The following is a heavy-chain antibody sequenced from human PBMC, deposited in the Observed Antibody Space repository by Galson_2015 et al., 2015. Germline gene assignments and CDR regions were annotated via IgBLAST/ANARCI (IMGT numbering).Heavy chain of an antibody. J-gene: IGHJ4*02. D-gene: IGHD4-17*01. CDR1: GFTVSGDS. CDR2: IYSGGMT. Sequence: SLKLSCAASGFTVSGDSLTWVRQAPGKGLEWVSIIYSGGMTYYADSVEGRFTNSRDNFKTTVYLQMDSLRPEDTAVYYCARVLGCDYVGYWGQGTLVTVSS. CDR3: ARVLGCDYVGY. V-gene: IGHV3-66*02.